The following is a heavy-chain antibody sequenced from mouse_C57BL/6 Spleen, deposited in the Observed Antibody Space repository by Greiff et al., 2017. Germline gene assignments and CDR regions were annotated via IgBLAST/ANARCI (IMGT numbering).Heavy chain of an antibody. V-gene: IGHV1-80*01. CDR2: IYPGDGDT. CDR1: GYAFSSYW. Sequence: VQLQQSGAELVKPGASVKISCKASGYAFSSYWMNWVKQRPGKGLEWIGQIYPGDGDTNYNGKFKGKATLTADKSSSTAYMQLSSLTSEDSAVYFCARSYYGSRGNYYAMDYWGQGTSVTVSS. CDR3: ARSYYGSRGNYYAMDY. J-gene: IGHJ4*01. D-gene: IGHD1-1*01.